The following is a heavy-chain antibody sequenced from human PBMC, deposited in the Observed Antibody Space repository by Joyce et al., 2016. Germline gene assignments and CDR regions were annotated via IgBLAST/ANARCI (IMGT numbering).Heavy chain of an antibody. J-gene: IGHJ2*01. D-gene: IGHD6-6*01. CDR2: INQSGST. CDR3: ARRRAAPGYWYFDL. Sequence: QVLLQQWGAGLLKPSETLSLTCAVDGGSFSGYYWSWIRQPPGKGLEWVGEINQSGSTNDSPSLKSRLIIPVDTSNNQLSLRLTSVTAADTAVYYCARRRAAPGYWYFDLWGRGTLVTVSS. V-gene: IGHV4-34*02. CDR1: GGSFSGYY.